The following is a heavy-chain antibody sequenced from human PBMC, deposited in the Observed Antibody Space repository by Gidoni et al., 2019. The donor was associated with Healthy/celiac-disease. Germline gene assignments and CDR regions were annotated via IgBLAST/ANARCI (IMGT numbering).Heavy chain of an antibody. D-gene: IGHD6-19*01. V-gene: IGHV1-24*01. J-gene: IGHJ6*02. CDR3: ATAPNFQWLVRDVYYYGMDV. CDR2: FDPEDGET. CDR1: GYTLTELS. Sequence: QVQLVQSGAEVKKPGASVKVSCKVSGYTLTELSMHWVRQAPGKGLEWMGGFDPEDGETIYAQKFQGRVTMTEDTSTDTAYMELSSLRSEDTAVYYCATAPNFQWLVRDVYYYGMDVWGQGTTVTVSS.